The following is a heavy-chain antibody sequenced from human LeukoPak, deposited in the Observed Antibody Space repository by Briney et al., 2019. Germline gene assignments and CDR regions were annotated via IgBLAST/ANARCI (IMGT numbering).Heavy chain of an antibody. CDR1: GYTFTSYY. CDR3: ARDVPYCGGNCHDAFDI. J-gene: IGHJ3*02. D-gene: IGHD2-21*02. V-gene: IGHV1-46*01. CDR2: INPIADTT. Sequence: ASVKVSCKASGYTFTSYYMHWVRQAPGQGLEWMGIINPIADTTTYSQKFQGRVTMTRDMSTSTVYMELSSLRSEDTALYYCARDVPYCGGNCHDAFDIWGQGTKVTVSS.